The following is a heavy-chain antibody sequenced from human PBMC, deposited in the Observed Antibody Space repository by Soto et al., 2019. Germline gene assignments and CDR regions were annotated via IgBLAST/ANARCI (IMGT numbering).Heavy chain of an antibody. J-gene: IGHJ3*01. Sequence: QVQLVQSGAEVKKPGASVKVSCKASGYTFTSYAMHWVRQAPGQRLEWMGWINAGNGNTKYSQKFQGRVTITRDTSASTAYMERSSLRSEDTAVYYCERDRPVVDATRRAFDFWGQGTMVTVSS. CDR2: INAGNGNT. D-gene: IGHD2-15*01. CDR1: GYTFTSYA. V-gene: IGHV1-3*01. CDR3: ERDRPVVDATRRAFDF.